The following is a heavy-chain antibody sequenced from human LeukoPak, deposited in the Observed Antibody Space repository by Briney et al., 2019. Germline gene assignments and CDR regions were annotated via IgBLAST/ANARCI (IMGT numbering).Heavy chain of an antibody. CDR2: ISNNGDNT. D-gene: IGHD2-15*01. V-gene: IGHV3-64*01. CDR3: ARGGYCSGGSCYDY. CDR1: GFTFSNYA. Sequence: PGGSLRLSCAASGFTFSNYAMHWVRQAPGKGLEYVSAISNNGDNTYYANSVKGRFTISRDSSKNTLYLQMGSLRADDMAVYYCARGGYCSGGSCYDYRGQGTLVTVSS. J-gene: IGHJ4*02.